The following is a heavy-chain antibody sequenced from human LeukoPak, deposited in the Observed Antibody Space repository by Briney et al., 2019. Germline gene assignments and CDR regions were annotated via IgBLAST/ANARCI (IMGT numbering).Heavy chain of an antibody. J-gene: IGHJ5*02. CDR1: GGSISSYY. CDR2: IYYSGST. CDR3: ARVGGTDDP. Sequence: PSETLSLTCSVSGGSISSYYWSWIRQPPGKGLEWIGYIYYSGSTNYNPSLKSRVTISVDTSKNQFSLKLSSVTAADTAVYYCARVGGTDDPWGQGTLVTVSS. D-gene: IGHD1-26*01. V-gene: IGHV4-59*01.